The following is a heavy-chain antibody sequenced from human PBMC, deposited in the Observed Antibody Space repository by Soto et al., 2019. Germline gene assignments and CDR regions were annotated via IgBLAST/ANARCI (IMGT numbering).Heavy chain of an antibody. J-gene: IGHJ4*02. CDR3: ARDAFLMVRGVIPSGY. D-gene: IGHD3-10*01. Sequence: QVQLVESGGGVVQPGRSLRLSCAASGFTFISYAMHWVRQAPGKGLEWVAVISYDGSNKYYADSVKGRFTISRDNSKNTLYLQMNSLRAEDTAVYYCARDAFLMVRGVIPSGYWGQGTLVTVSS. CDR2: ISYDGSNK. CDR1: GFTFISYA. V-gene: IGHV3-30-3*01.